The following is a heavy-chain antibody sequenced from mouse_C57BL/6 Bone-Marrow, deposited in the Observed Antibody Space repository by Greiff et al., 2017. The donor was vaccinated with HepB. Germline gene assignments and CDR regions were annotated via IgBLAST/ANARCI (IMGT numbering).Heavy chain of an antibody. CDR2: ISYDGSN. V-gene: IGHV3-6*01. Sequence: VQLKESGPGLVKPSQSLSLTCSVTGYSITSGYYWNWIRQFPGNKLEWMGYISYDGSNNYNPSLKNRISITRDTSKNQFFLKLNSVTTEDTATYYCARDSITTVGAYWGQGTLVTVSA. CDR3: ARDSITTVGAY. CDR1: GYSITSGYY. J-gene: IGHJ3*01. D-gene: IGHD1-1*01.